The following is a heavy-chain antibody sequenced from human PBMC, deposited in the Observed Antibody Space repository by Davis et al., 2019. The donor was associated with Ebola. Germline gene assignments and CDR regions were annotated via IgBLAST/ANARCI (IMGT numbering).Heavy chain of an antibody. CDR2: IIPIFGTA. V-gene: IGHV1-69*13. CDR1: GGTFSSYA. Sequence: AASVKVSCKASGGTFSSYAISWVRQAPGQGLEWMGGIIPIFGTANYAQKFQGRVTITADESTSTAYMELSSLRSEDTAVYYCARPRGGLTVFGGTDVWGQGTTVTVSS. CDR3: ARPRGGLTVFGGTDV. D-gene: IGHD3-16*01. J-gene: IGHJ6*02.